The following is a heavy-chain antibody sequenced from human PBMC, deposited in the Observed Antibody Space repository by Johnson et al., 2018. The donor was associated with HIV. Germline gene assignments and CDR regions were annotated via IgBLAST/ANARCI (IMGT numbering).Heavy chain of an antibody. CDR3: AYSSSPLSGDAFDI. CDR1: GLSFSRSW. Sequence: VQLVESGGGLVQPGGSLRLSCAASGLSFSRSWMHWVRQAPGKGLVWVSRTNNDGSTTTYADSVKGRFTVSRDKVKNTLHLQMNSLRAEDTAVYYCAYSSSPLSGDAFDIWGQGTMVTVSS. CDR2: TNNDGSTT. J-gene: IGHJ3*02. D-gene: IGHD6-6*01. V-gene: IGHV3-74*01.